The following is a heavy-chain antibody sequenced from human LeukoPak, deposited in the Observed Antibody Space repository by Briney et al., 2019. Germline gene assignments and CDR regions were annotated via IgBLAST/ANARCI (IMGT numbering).Heavy chain of an antibody. D-gene: IGHD3-9*01. Sequence: ASVKVSCKASGYTFTGYYMHWVRQAPGQGLEWMGWINPNTGATKYAEKFQGRVTMTGDTSISTGYMELSSLRSDDTAVYFCARKYDILTGYENWFDPWGQGTLVTVSS. J-gene: IGHJ5*02. CDR2: INPNTGAT. CDR1: GYTFTGYY. V-gene: IGHV1-2*02. CDR3: ARKYDILTGYENWFDP.